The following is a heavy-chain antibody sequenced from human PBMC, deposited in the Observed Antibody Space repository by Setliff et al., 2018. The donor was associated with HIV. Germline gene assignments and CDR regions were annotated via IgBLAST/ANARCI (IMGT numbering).Heavy chain of an antibody. CDR3: AKAHWDPLSPDY. D-gene: IGHD1-26*01. Sequence: PGGSLRLSCASSGFTFSSYAMTWVRQAPGKGLECVAAISGSGGDTYYADSVKGRFVISREKSKSTLYLQMNSLRAEDTAVYYCAKAHWDPLSPDYWGQGTLVTVSS. J-gene: IGHJ4*02. CDR1: GFTFSSYA. CDR2: ISGSGGDT. V-gene: IGHV3-23*01.